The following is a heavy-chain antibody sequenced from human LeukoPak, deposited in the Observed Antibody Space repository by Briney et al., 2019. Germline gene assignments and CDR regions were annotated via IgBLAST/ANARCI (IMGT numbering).Heavy chain of an antibody. CDR3: ARGYYDSSGYLWY. CDR1: GFTFSSYA. Sequence: GGSLRLSCAASGFTFSSYAMNWVRQAPGKGLEWVSYISSSGSTIYYADSVKGRFTISRDNAKNSLYLQMNSLRAEDTAVYYCARGYYDSSGYLWYWGQGTLVTVSS. V-gene: IGHV3-48*03. J-gene: IGHJ4*02. D-gene: IGHD3-22*01. CDR2: ISSSGSTI.